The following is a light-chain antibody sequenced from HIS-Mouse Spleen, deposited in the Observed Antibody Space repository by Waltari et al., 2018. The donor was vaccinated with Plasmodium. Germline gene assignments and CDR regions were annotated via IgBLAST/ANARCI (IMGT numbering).Light chain of an antibody. Sequence: SYELTPPPSVSVSPGQTARITCSGDALPKKYAYWYQQKSGQAPVLVIYEDSKRPSGSPRRFSGASSGTRATMTISGAKVEDEGDYYCYSTDSSGKHRVFGGGTKLTVL. CDR2: EDS. J-gene: IGLJ3*02. CDR3: YSTDSSGKHRV. V-gene: IGLV3-10*01. CDR1: ALPKKY.